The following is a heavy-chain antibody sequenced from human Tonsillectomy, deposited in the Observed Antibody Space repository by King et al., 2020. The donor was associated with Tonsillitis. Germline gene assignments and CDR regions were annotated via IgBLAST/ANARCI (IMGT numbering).Heavy chain of an antibody. J-gene: IGHJ4*02. Sequence: VQLVESGAEVKKPGSSVKVSCKASGGTFSRNSINWVRQAPGQGLEWMGGIIPILGKANYRQKFQGRVTLSADESTSTVYMELSSLRSEDTAVYYCARDYSDYDSPSFGDGGQGTLVTVSS. CDR3: ARDYSDYDSPSFGD. V-gene: IGHV1-69*01. D-gene: IGHD5-12*01. CDR1: GGTFSRNS. CDR2: IIPILGKA.